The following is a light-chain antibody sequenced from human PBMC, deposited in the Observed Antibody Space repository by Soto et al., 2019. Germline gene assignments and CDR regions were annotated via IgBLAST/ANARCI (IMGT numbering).Light chain of an antibody. CDR3: QHNDSYPYT. J-gene: IGKJ5*01. CDR1: QDVSHW. Sequence: DIHMDQSPSTLSASVGDRVTITCRASQDVSHWLAWYQQKPGQAPKLVIYKASSLESGVPSRFSGRGYGTEFTLTIRVLQPDEFATYYCQHNDSYPYTFGHGTRLEIK. V-gene: IGKV1-5*03. CDR2: KAS.